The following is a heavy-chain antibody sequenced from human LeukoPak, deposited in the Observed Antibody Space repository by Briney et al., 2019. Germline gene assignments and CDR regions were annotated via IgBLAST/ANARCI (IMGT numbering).Heavy chain of an antibody. V-gene: IGHV3-7*01. CDR2: INQDGSKK. CDR1: RFTFSNYW. D-gene: IGHD2-21*02. CDR3: AKWGPYCVGDYCPALDS. J-gene: IGHJ4*02. Sequence: GGSLRLSCVASRFTFSNYWMSWVRQAPGKGLEWVANINQDGSKKRYADSMKGRFTISRDSAKESLYLQLNSLRAEDTAVYYCAKWGPYCVGDYCPALDSWGQGTLVTVSS.